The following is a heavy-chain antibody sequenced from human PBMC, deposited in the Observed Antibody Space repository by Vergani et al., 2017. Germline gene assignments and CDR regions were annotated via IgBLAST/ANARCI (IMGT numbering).Heavy chain of an antibody. D-gene: IGHD3-16*01. V-gene: IGHV4-59*08. Sequence: QVQLQESGPGLVKPSETLSLTCTVSGGSISSYYWSWIRQPPGKGLEWIGYIYYSGSTNYNPSLKSRVTISVDTSKNQFSLKLSSVTAADTAVYYCARALTSHYYYYYGMDVWGQGTTVTVSS. CDR3: ARALTSHYYYYYGMDV. CDR1: GGSISSYY. CDR2: IYYSGST. J-gene: IGHJ6*02.